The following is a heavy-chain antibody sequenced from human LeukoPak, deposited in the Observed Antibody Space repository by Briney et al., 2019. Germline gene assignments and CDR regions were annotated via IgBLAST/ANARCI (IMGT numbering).Heavy chain of an antibody. D-gene: IGHD5-12*01. V-gene: IGHV4-39*07. CDR2: IYYSGST. CDR1: GGSISSSSYY. Sequence: PSETLSLTCTVSGGSISSSSYYWGWIRQPPGKGLEWIGSIYYSGSTYYNPSLKSRVTISVDTSKNQFSLKLRSVTAADTAVYYCARAGYSGSDFSVWGKGSTVTVSS. J-gene: IGHJ6*04. CDR3: ARAGYSGSDFSV.